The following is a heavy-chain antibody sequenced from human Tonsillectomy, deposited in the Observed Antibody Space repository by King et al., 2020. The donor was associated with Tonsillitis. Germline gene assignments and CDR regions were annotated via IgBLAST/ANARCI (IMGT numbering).Heavy chain of an antibody. V-gene: IGHV5-51*01. CDR2: IYPGDSDT. Sequence: QLVQSGAEVKKPGESLKLSCKGSGYSFTSYWIGWVRQMPGKGLEWMGIIYPGDSDTRYSPSFQGQVTISADKSISTAYLQWSSLKASDTAMYYCARRFLGYNEGDAFDIWGQGTMVTVSS. D-gene: IGHD5-24*01. J-gene: IGHJ3*02. CDR1: GYSFTSYW. CDR3: ARRFLGYNEGDAFDI.